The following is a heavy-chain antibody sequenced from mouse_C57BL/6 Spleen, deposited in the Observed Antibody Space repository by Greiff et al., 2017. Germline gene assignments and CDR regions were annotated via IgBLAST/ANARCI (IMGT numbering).Heavy chain of an antibody. J-gene: IGHJ4*01. CDR1: GFTFSDYG. CDR2: ISSGSSTI. D-gene: IGHD2-5*01. V-gene: IGHV5-17*01. Sequence: EVMLVESGGGLVKPGGSLKLSCAASGFTFSDYGMHWVRQAPEKGLEWVAYISSGSSTIYYADTVKGRFTISRDNAKNTLFLQMSRLRSEDTAMYYCSTSAYYSNPLLAMDYWGQGTSVTVSS. CDR3: STSAYYSNPLLAMDY.